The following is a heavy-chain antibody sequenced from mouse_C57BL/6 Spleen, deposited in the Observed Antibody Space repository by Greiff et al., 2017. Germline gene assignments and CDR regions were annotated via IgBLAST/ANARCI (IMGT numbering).Heavy chain of an antibody. J-gene: IGHJ3*01. CDR1: GYTFTSYW. D-gene: IGHD2-4*01. V-gene: IGHV1-64*01. CDR2: IHPNSGST. CDR3: ARSRGGDYDLFAD. Sequence: QVQLQQPGAELVKPGASVKLSCKASGYTFTSYWMHWVKQRPGQGLEWIGMIHPNSGSTNYNEKFKSKATLTVDKSSSTAYMQLSSLTSEDSAVYYCARSRGGDYDLFADWGQGTLVTVSA.